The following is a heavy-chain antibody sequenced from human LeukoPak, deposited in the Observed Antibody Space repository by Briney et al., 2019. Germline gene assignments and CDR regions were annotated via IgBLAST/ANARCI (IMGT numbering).Heavy chain of an antibody. CDR1: GFTFDDYA. CDR3: AKDQYQLLASGGMDV. J-gene: IGHJ6*04. V-gene: IGHV3-9*01. D-gene: IGHD2-2*01. CDR2: ISWNSGSI. Sequence: GGSLRLSCAASGFTFDDYAMHWVRQAPGKGLEWVSGISWNSGSIGYADSVKGRFTISRDNAKNSLYLQMNSLRAGDTALYYCAKDQYQLLASGGMDVWGKGTTVTVSS.